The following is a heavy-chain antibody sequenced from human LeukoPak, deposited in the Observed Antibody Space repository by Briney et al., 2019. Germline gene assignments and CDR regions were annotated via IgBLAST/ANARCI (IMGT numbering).Heavy chain of an antibody. V-gene: IGHV3-30*03. CDR1: GFTFSSYG. Sequence: GGSLSLSCAASGFTFSSYGMHWVRQAPGKGLEWVAVISYDGSNKYYADSVKGRFTISRDNSKNTLYLQMNSLRAEDTAVYYCARAGYVDYGDYGAFDIWGQGTMVTVSS. D-gene: IGHD4-17*01. CDR2: ISYDGSNK. CDR3: ARAGYVDYGDYGAFDI. J-gene: IGHJ3*02.